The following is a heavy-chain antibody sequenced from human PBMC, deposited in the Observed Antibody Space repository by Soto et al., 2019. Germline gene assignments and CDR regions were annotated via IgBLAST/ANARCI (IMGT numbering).Heavy chain of an antibody. Sequence: GGSLSLSCTVSGVTFSNYAMNWVRQAPGKGLEWVSSLSGSGGTTYYADSVKGRFIISRDNSKNTLYLLMNSLRAEDTALYYCAKQRADYGSGADTFYFDSWGQGALVTVS. CDR1: GVTFSNYA. CDR3: AKQRADYGSGADTFYFDS. CDR2: LSGSGGTT. D-gene: IGHD3-10*01. V-gene: IGHV3-23*01. J-gene: IGHJ4*02.